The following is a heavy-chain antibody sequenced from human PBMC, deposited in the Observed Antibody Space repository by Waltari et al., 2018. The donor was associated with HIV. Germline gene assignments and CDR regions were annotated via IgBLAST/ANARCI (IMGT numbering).Heavy chain of an antibody. Sequence: QVQLVQSGAEVKKPGASVKVSRKASGYTFTSYAMHWVRQAPGQRLEWMGWINAGNGNTKYSQKFQGRVTITRDTSASTAYMELSSLRSEDTAVYYCARDRYYDILTGYYPHYYMDVWGKGTTVTVSS. CDR3: ARDRYYDILTGYYPHYYMDV. J-gene: IGHJ6*03. V-gene: IGHV1-3*01. CDR1: GYTFTSYA. D-gene: IGHD3-9*01. CDR2: INAGNGNT.